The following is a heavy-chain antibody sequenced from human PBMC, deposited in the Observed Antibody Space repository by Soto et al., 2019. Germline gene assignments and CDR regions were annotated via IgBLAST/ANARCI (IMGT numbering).Heavy chain of an antibody. CDR3: AKDRAARGSRHFDY. D-gene: IGHD6-6*01. Sequence: PGGSLRLSWAASGFTFSSYAMSGVRQAPGKGLEWVSAISGSGGSTYYADSVKGRFTISXXXSXXTXXLXXNXXRAXDTAVYYCAKDRAARGSRHFDYWGQGTPVTVSS. J-gene: IGHJ4*02. V-gene: IGHV3-23*01. CDR1: GFTFSSYA. CDR2: ISGSGGST.